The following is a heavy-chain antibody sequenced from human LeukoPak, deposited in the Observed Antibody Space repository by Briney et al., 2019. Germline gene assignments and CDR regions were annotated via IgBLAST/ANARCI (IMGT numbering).Heavy chain of an antibody. CDR1: GGTFSSYA. V-gene: IGHV1-69*13. J-gene: IGHJ4*02. D-gene: IGHD3-9*01. Sequence: GASVKVSCKASGGTFSSYAISWVRQAPGQGLEWMGGIIPIFGTANYAQKFQGRVTITADESTSTAYMELSSLRSEDTAVYYCARQLRYFDWLFGGEYYFDYWGQGTLVTVSS. CDR2: IIPIFGTA. CDR3: ARQLRYFDWLFGGEYYFDY.